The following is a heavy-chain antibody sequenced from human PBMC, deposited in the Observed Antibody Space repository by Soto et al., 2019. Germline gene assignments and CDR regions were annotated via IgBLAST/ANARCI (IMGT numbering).Heavy chain of an antibody. V-gene: IGHV3-23*01. CDR1: GFTFSSYA. Sequence: EVHLLESGGGLVQPGGSLRLSCAASGFTFSSYAMSWVRQAPGKGLEWVSGIVGSGSSTYYADSVKGRFTISSDNSKSTLYLQMNSLRADDTALYYCAKAGGDCSGGSCYSNQGDYWGQGTLVTVSS. CDR2: IVGSGSST. J-gene: IGHJ4*02. CDR3: AKAGGDCSGGSCYSNQGDY. D-gene: IGHD2-15*01.